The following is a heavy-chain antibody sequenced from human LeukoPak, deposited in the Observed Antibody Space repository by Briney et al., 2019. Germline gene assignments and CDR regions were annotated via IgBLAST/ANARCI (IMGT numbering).Heavy chain of an antibody. V-gene: IGHV3-30*01. CDR2: ISYDGSNI. D-gene: IGHD6-6*01. CDR1: GISFSIHT. Sequence: PGGSLRLSCAASGISFSIHTMHWFRQAPGKGLEWVAVISYDGSNIYHADSVKGRFTISRDNSKNTLYLQMNSLRAEDTAVYYCARDPSAPGRPGYYFYYMDVWGKGTTVTVSS. CDR3: ARDPSAPGRPGYYFYYMDV. J-gene: IGHJ6*03.